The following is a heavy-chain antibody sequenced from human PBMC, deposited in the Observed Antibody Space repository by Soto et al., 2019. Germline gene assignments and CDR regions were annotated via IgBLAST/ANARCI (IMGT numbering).Heavy chain of an antibody. CDR2: ISDDGSQK. D-gene: IGHD1-26*01. V-gene: IGHV3-30*18. J-gene: IGHJ6*02. CDR1: GFSFSSYG. CDR3: AKDLVGGVRYYSGMDV. Sequence: HPGGSLRLSCAASGFSFSSYGMHWVRQAPGKGLEWVALISDDGSQKYSADSVQGRFTISRDNSKNTMYLQMNSLRGEDTAVYYCAKDLVGGVRYYSGMDVWGQGTTVTVSS.